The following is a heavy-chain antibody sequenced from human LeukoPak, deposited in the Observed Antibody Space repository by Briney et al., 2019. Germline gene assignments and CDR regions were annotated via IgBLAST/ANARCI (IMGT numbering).Heavy chain of an antibody. CDR3: ARVDSSGYYLVGACDI. V-gene: IGHV3-21*01. J-gene: IGHJ3*02. CDR2: ISSSSSYI. CDR1: GFTFSSYS. D-gene: IGHD3-22*01. Sequence: GGSLRFSCAASGFTFSSYSMNWVRQAPGKGLEWVSCISSSSSYIYYADSVKGRFTISRDNAKNSLYLQMNSLRAEDTAVYYCARVDSSGYYLVGACDIWGQGTMVTVSS.